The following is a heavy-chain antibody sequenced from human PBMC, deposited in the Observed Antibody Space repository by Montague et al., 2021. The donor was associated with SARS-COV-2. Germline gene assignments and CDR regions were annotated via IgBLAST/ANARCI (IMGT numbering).Heavy chain of an antibody. CDR1: GGSIIASNYY. D-gene: IGHD2-2*01. V-gene: IGHV4-39*01. Sequence: SETLSLTCTVSGGSIIASNYYWGWLRQPPGKGLEWIGSVDYSGGTSYNPSLKSRVTTSVDTSKNQFSLKLTSVTAADTAVYYCARHGGRGPGAMDWCDPWGQGTLVTVSS. J-gene: IGHJ5*02. CDR3: ARHGGRGPGAMDWCDP. CDR2: VDYSGGT.